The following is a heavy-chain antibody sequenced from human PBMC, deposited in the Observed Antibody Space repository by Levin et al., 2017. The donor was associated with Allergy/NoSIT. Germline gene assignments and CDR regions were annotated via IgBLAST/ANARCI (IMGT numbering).Heavy chain of an antibody. J-gene: IGHJ6*02. CDR1: GYMFTSYA. Sequence: GESLKISCKASGYMFTSYAMNWVRRAPGQGLEWMGWINAGKGHTKYSQKFQGRVTITRDTSASTAYMELSSLSSEDTAVYYCARSEGLLRVGESFDVGQHYYYGMDVWGQGTTVTVSS. CDR3: ARSEGLLRVGESFDVGQHYYYGMDV. V-gene: IGHV1-3*01. CDR2: INAGKGHT. D-gene: IGHD3-16*01.